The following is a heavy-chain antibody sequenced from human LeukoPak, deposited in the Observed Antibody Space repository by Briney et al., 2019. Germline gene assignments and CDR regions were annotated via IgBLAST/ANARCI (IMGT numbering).Heavy chain of an antibody. V-gene: IGHV3-23*01. J-gene: IGHJ4*02. CDR2: ISGSGGST. CDR1: GFSFSTYA. CDR3: ARRWSHFDY. D-gene: IGHD2-15*01. Sequence: GGSLTLSCAASGFSFSTYAMSWVRQAPGKGLEWVSGISGSGGSTYYADSVKGRFTISRDNSKNTLYLQMNSLRAEDTAVYYCARRWSHFDYWGQGTLVTVSS.